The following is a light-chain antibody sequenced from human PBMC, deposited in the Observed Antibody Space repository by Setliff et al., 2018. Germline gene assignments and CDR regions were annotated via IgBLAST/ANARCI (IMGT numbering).Light chain of an antibody. CDR3: NAYTAGTTYV. Sequence: QSALTQPASVSGSPGQSITISCSGTSNDVGSYDLVSWYQQHPGKAPKLIIYGVSDRPSGVSSRFSGSKSGSTASLTISGLQTEDEADYYCNAYTAGTTYVFGTGTKVTVL. V-gene: IGLV2-14*03. CDR2: GVS. CDR1: SNDVGSYDL. J-gene: IGLJ1*01.